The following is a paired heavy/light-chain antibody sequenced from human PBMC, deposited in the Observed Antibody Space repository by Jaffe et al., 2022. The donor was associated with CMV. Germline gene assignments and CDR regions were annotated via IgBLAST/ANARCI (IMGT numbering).Light chain of an antibody. CDR1: QGVSTW. J-gene: IGKJ5*01. CDR3: QQGNSFPIT. Sequence: DIQMTQSPSSVSASVGDRVTITCRASQGVSTWLAWYQQKPGKAPKLLIYGASSLQSGVPSRFSGSGSGTDFTLTISGLQPEDFATYYCQQGNSFPITFGQGTRLEIK. V-gene: IGKV1-12*01. CDR2: GAS.
Heavy chain of an antibody. V-gene: IGHV3-23*01. J-gene: IGHJ4*02. CDR1: GFTFRNYA. Sequence: EVQLLESGGDLVQPGGSLRLSCVASGFTFRNYAMIWVRQAPGTGLEWVSTIDFSGGTTYYADSVKGRFTISRDNSKSTLFLQMNSLRVDDTAVYYCAKYYGSAGSGIRVFDYWGQGILVTVSS. CDR3: AKYYGSAGSGIRVFDY. D-gene: IGHD3-10*01. CDR2: IDFSGGTT.